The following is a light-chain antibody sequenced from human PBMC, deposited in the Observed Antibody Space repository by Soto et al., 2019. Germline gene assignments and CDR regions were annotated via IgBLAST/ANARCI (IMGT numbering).Light chain of an antibody. CDR1: SSDVGSSNL. Sequence: QSVLTQPASVSGSPGQSITISCTGTSSDVGSSNLVSWYQQHPGKAPKLMIYGGSKRPSGVSNRFSGSKSGNTASLTISGLQAEDEADYYCCSYAGSSTLVFGGGTKLTVL. CDR3: CSYAGSSTLV. CDR2: GGS. J-gene: IGLJ3*02. V-gene: IGLV2-23*01.